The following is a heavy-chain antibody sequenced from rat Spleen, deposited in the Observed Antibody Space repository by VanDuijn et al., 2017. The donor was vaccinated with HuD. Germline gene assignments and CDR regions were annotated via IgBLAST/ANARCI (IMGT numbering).Heavy chain of an antibody. D-gene: IGHD1-11*01. CDR3: AKEANYGGLVDA. Sequence: EVQLVESGGGLVQPGRSMKLSCAASGLSFSNYDMAWVRQAPTKGLEWVASISYDGTATYYRDSVKGRFTLSRDNAKSTLYLQMGSLRSEDTATYYCAKEANYGGLVDAWGQGASVTVSS. CDR1: GLSFSNYD. CDR2: ISYDGTAT. J-gene: IGHJ4*01. V-gene: IGHV5-25*01.